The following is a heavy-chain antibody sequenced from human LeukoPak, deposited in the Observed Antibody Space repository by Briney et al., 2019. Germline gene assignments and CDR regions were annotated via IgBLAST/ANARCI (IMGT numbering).Heavy chain of an antibody. Sequence: GGSLRLSCAASGFTFSSYAMSWVRQAPGKGLEWVSAISGSGGSTYYADSVKGRFTISRDNSKNTLYLQMNSLRAEDTAVYYCAKLEFEAVAGTSKNPNWYFDLWGRGTLVTVSS. CDR3: AKLEFEAVAGTSKNPNWYFDL. J-gene: IGHJ2*01. D-gene: IGHD6-19*01. V-gene: IGHV3-23*01. CDR1: GFTFSSYA. CDR2: ISGSGGST.